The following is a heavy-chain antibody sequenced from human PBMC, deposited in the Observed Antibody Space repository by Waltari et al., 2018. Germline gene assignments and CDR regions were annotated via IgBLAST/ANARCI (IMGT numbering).Heavy chain of an antibody. Sequence: QVQLQESGPGLVKPSETLSLTCAVSGYSISSGYYWGWIRQPPGKGLEWIGSIHHSGGTYYNPPLKSRVTISVDTSKNQFSLKLSSVTAADTAVYYCARLSYKLLSFDYWGQGTLVTVSS. CDR1: GYSISSGYY. D-gene: IGHD2-2*01. J-gene: IGHJ4*02. CDR2: IHHSGGT. CDR3: ARLSYKLLSFDY. V-gene: IGHV4-38-2*01.